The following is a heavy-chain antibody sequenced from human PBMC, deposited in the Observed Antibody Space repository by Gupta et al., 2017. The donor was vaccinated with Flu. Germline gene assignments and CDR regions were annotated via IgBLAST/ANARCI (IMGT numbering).Heavy chain of an antibody. D-gene: IGHD6-19*01. V-gene: IGHV3-74*01. CDR3: ATQIAMAG. Sequence: EVQLVGSGGGLVQPGGSLRPSCAASGFTFSNYWMHWVRQAPGRGLVWVSHINSDGRITNYADSVKGRFTVSRDNAKNTLYLQMNSLRPEDTAVYYCATQIAMAGWGQGTLVTVSS. CDR2: INSDGRIT. J-gene: IGHJ4*02. CDR1: GFTFSNYW.